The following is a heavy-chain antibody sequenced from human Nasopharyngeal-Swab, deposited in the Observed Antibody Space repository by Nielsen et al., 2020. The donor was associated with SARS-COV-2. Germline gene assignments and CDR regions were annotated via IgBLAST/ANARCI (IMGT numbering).Heavy chain of an antibody. J-gene: IGHJ6*03. CDR3: ARDYYDSSGYPNRGYMDV. Sequence: WIRQPPGKGLEWIGYIYYSGSTYYNPSLKSRVTISVDTSKSQFSLKLSSVTAADTAVYYCARDYYDSSGYPNRGYMDVWGKGTTVTVSS. V-gene: IGHV4-31*02. D-gene: IGHD3-22*01. CDR2: IYYSGST.